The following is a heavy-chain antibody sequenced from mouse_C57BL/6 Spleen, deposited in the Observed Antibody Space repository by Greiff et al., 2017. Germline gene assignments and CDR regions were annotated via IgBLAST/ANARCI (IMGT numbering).Heavy chain of an antibody. J-gene: IGHJ3*01. V-gene: IGHV1-9*01. CDR1: GYTFTGYW. Sequence: QVQLKQSGAELMKPGASVKLSCKATGYTFTGYWIEWVKQRPGHGLEWIGEILPGSGSTNYNEKFKGKATFTADTSSNTAYMQLSSLTTEDSAIYYCARFGERGAWFAYWGQGTLVTVSA. CDR3: ARFGERGAWFAY. CDR2: ILPGSGST.